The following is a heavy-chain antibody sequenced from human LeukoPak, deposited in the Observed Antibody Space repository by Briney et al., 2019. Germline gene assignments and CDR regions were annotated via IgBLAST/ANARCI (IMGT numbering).Heavy chain of an antibody. CDR3: AKGRYSSGWDYFDY. Sequence: GGSLRLSCAASGFTVSSNYMSWVRQAPGKGLEWVSVIYSGGSTYYADSVKGRFTISRDNSKNTLYLQMNSLKAEDTAVYYCAKGRYSSGWDYFDYWGQGTLVTVSS. D-gene: IGHD6-19*01. V-gene: IGHV3-53*01. CDR2: IYSGGST. CDR1: GFTVSSNY. J-gene: IGHJ4*02.